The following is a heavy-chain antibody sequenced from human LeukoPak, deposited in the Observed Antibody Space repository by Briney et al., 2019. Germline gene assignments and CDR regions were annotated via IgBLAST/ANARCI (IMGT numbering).Heavy chain of an antibody. CDR1: GFTFSSYW. V-gene: IGHV3-7*01. CDR2: IRQDGSDK. Sequence: GGSLRLSCAASGFTFSSYWMSWVRQAPGKGLEWVANIRQDGSDKYYVDSVKGRFTISRDNAKNSLYLQMNSLRAEDTAVYYCARDLSGSYLGYFDLWGRGTLVTVSS. J-gene: IGHJ2*01. CDR3: ARDLSGSYLGYFDL. D-gene: IGHD1-26*01.